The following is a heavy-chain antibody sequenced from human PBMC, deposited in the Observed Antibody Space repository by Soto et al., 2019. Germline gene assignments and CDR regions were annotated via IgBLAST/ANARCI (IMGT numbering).Heavy chain of an antibody. V-gene: IGHV4-59*01. D-gene: IGHD6-6*01. CDR2: IYDSGST. CDR1: GESFSVYY. Sequence: SETLSLTCVVDGESFSVYYWAGIRQPPGKGLEWIGYIYDSGSTNYNPSLKSRVTISVDTSKNQFSLKLSSVTAADTAVYYCARDVGPWYSSSNWFDPWGQGTLVTVSS. J-gene: IGHJ5*02. CDR3: ARDVGPWYSSSNWFDP.